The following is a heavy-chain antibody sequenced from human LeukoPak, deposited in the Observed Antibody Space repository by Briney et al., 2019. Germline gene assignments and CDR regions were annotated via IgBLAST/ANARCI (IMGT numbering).Heavy chain of an antibody. V-gene: IGHV4-30-4*01. J-gene: IGHJ4*02. CDR1: GGSISSGDYY. CDR3: ARVMEPTVTTAIDY. D-gene: IGHD4-17*01. Sequence: SETLSLTCTVSGGSISSGDYYWSWIRQPPGKGLEWLGYIYYSGSTYYNPSLKSRVTISVDTSKNQFSLKLSSVTAADTAVYYCARVMEPTVTTAIDYWGQGTLVTVSS. CDR2: IYYSGST.